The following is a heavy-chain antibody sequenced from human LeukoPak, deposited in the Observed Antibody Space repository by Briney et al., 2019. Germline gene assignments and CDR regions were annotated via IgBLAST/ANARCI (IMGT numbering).Heavy chain of an antibody. CDR3: AKVRSQRLYDSSGYFYDY. J-gene: IGHJ4*02. Sequence: PGGSLRLSCVASGFTFGSYAMTWVRQAPGKGLEWVSAISYSGGRTYYADSVEGRFTISRDNSKNTLYLQMSSLRAEDTAVYYCAKVRSQRLYDSSGYFYDYWGQGTLVTVS. CDR2: ISYSGGRT. CDR1: GFTFGSYA. V-gene: IGHV3-23*01. D-gene: IGHD3-22*01.